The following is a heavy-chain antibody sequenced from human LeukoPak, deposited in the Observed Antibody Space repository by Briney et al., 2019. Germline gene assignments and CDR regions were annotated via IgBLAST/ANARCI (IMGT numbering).Heavy chain of an antibody. J-gene: IGHJ4*02. D-gene: IGHD2-15*01. V-gene: IGHV4-59*01. CDR3: ARLGYCSGGHCHPDS. CDR1: GGSISNNY. Sequence: SETLSLTCTVSGGSISNNYWSWLRQPPGKRLEWFGFIHYSVTTAYNPSLESRCTMSLDTSKSQFSLKLSSVTAADTAVYYCARLGYCSGGHCHPDSWGQGTLVTVSS. CDR2: IHYSVTT.